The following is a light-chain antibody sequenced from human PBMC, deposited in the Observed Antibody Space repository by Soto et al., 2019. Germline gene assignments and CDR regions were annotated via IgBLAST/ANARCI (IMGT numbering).Light chain of an antibody. CDR1: QSVSSNY. J-gene: IGKJ2*01. Sequence: EIVLTQSPGTLSLSPGERATLSCRASQSVSSNYLAWYQQKPGQAPRLLIYGGSSRATGIPDRFSGSGSGPDFTLTLSRLEPEEFAVYYCQHYGGSPPNTFGQGTKLETK. V-gene: IGKV3-20*01. CDR3: QHYGGSPPNT. CDR2: GGS.